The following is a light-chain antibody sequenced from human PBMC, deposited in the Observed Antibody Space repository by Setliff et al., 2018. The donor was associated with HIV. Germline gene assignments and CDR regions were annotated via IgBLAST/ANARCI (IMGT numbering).Light chain of an antibody. J-gene: IGLJ1*01. CDR2: RNN. Sequence: ALTQPPSASGTPGQTVTISCSGSRSNLGSNTVNWYQQLPGTAPKLLIYRNNQRPSGVPDRFSGSKSGTSASLAISGLQSEDEADYYCAAWDDSLTGSYVFGTGTKVTVL. V-gene: IGLV1-44*01. CDR1: RSNLGSNT. CDR3: AAWDDSLTGSYV.